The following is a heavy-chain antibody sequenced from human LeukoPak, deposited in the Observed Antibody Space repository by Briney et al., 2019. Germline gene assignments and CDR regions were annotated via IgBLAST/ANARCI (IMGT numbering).Heavy chain of an antibody. J-gene: IGHJ4*02. V-gene: IGHV4-38-2*01. D-gene: IGHD2-2*01. CDR3: AVTIVVVPAASTYYFDY. CDR2: IYHSGST. CDR1: GYSISSGYY. Sequence: SETLSLTCAVSGYSISSGYYWGCIRQPPGKGLEWIGSIYHSGSTYYNPSLKSRVTISVDTSKNQFSLKLSSVTAADTAVYYCAVTIVVVPAASTYYFDYWGQGTLVTVSS.